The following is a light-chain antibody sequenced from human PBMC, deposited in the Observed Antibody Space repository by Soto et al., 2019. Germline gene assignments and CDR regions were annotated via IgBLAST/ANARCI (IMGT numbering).Light chain of an antibody. Sequence: EIVLTQSPGTLSLSPGERATLSCRASQSVSSSYVAWYQQKPGQAPRLLIFGASSSATGIPERFSGSGSATDFPLTISRLESEDFAVYYCQQYGSSPRTFGQGTKVEIK. CDR3: QQYGSSPRT. CDR2: GAS. J-gene: IGKJ1*01. CDR1: QSVSSSY. V-gene: IGKV3-20*01.